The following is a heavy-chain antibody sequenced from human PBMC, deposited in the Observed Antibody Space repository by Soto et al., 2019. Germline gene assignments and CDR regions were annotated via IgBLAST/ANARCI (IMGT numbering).Heavy chain of an antibody. D-gene: IGHD4-17*01. CDR3: ARDRGTTTVTFDAFQH. V-gene: IGHV3-23*01. CDR1: GFSFNSYS. CDR2: IIGSGDSA. Sequence: EVQLLESGGGLVQPGGSLRLSCAASGFSFNSYSMSWVRQAQGKGLEWVAGIIGSGDSAYYADSVKGRFTISRDNSKNTLSLQMNSLRAGATAIYYCARDRGTTTVTFDAFQHWVQGNLVAVSS. J-gene: IGHJ1*01.